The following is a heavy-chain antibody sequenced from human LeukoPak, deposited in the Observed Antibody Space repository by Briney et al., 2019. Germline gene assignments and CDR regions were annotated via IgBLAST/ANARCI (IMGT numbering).Heavy chain of an antibody. Sequence: GGSLRLSCVASGFTFSSHGMSWVRQAPGKGLEWVSGISGSGGSTYYADSVKGRFTISRDNAKNLLFLQMNNLRAEDTAVYYCARDVDRRDDPWGQGILVTVSS. CDR1: GFTFSSHG. CDR3: ARDVDRRDDP. J-gene: IGHJ5*02. CDR2: ISGSGGST. D-gene: IGHD3-9*01. V-gene: IGHV3-23*01.